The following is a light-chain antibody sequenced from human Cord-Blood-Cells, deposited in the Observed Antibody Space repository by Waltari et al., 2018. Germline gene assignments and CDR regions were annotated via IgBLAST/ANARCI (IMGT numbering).Light chain of an antibody. CDR2: AAS. J-gene: IGKJ4*01. Sequence: DIQMTQSPSSLSACVGDRVTTTCRASQSISSYLNWYQQKPGKAPKLLIYAASSLQSGVPSRFSGSGSGTDFTLTISSLQPEDFATYYCQQSYSTPLTFGGGTKVEIK. CDR3: QQSYSTPLT. CDR1: QSISSY. V-gene: IGKV1-39*01.